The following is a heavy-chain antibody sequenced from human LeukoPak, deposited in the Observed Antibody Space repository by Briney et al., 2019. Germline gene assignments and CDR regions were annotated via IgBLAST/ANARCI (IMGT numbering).Heavy chain of an antibody. Sequence: TSETLSLTCTVSGYSISSGYYWGWIRQPPGKGLEWIGSIYYSGSTYYNPSLKSRVTISVDTSKNQFSLKLSSVTAADTAVYYCVRGLTGVVGAADVWGKGTTVTVSS. J-gene: IGHJ6*04. V-gene: IGHV4-38-2*02. CDR2: IYYSGST. CDR1: GYSISSGYY. D-gene: IGHD2-15*01. CDR3: VRGLTGVVGAADV.